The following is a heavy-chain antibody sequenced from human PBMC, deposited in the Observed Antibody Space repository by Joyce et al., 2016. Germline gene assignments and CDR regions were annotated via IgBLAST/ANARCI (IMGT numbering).Heavy chain of an antibody. CDR1: GYNFVDHY. CDR3: ARGLQGSGWYGGIDGLDV. J-gene: IGHJ6*02. D-gene: IGHD6-19*01. Sequence: QVQLVQSGAEVQKPGASVKVSCKSSGYNFVDHYIHWVRQAPGQGLEWMGWINPKVGGTNYAVKLQGRGTLATDTARSTAYLELGRVGVDETAVYYCARGLQGSGWYGGIDGLDVWGQGTTVAVSS. CDR2: INPKVGGT. V-gene: IGHV1-2*02.